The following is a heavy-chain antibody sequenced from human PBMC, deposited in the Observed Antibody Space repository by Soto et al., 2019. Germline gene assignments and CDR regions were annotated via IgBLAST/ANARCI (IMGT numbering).Heavy chain of an antibody. V-gene: IGHV3-11*01. J-gene: IGHJ4*02. CDR1: GFTFGDYE. CDR3: ARDPKRRDGYNFDS. D-gene: IGHD5-12*01. Sequence: QVQLVESGGGLVQPGGSLRLSCAASGFTFGDYEMSWIRQAAGKGPEWVSYISNGDETTQYADSVKGRFSVSRDNAKKVLFLQMNSLRVDDTAVYYCARDPKRRDGYNFDSWGRGALVTVSS. CDR2: ISNGDETT.